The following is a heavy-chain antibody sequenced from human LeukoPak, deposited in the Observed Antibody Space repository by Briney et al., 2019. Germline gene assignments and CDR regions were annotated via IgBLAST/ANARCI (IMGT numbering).Heavy chain of an antibody. CDR2: MNPNSGNT. D-gene: IGHD3-22*01. CDR1: GYTFTSYD. Sequence: ASVKVSCKASGYTFTSYDINWVRQATGQGLEWMGWMNPNSGNTGYAQKFQGRVTITRNTSISTAYMELSSLRSEDTAVYYCARPGEDYYDSSGLSPWGQGTLVTVSS. J-gene: IGHJ5*02. CDR3: ARPGEDYYDSSGLSP. V-gene: IGHV1-8*03.